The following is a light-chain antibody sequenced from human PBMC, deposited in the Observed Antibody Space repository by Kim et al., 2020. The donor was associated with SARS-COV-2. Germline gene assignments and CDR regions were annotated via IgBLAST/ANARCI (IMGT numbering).Light chain of an antibody. V-gene: IGLV4-69*01. CDR3: QTWGTGIHVV. CDR1: SGQSSYA. J-gene: IGLJ2*01. CDR2: LNSDGSH. Sequence: QLVLTQSPSASASLGASVKLTCTLSSGQSSYAIAWHQQQPEKGPRYLMKLNSDGSHSKGDGIPDRFSGSSSGAERYLTISSLQSEDEVDYYCQTWGTGIHVVFGGGTQLPVL.